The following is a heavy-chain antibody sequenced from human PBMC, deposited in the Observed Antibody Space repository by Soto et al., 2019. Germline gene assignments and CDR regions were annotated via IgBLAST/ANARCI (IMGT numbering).Heavy chain of an antibody. CDR3: ARDRLYYDSSGYYYPCWFDP. CDR2: ISYDGSNK. V-gene: IGHV3-30-3*01. CDR1: GFTFSSYA. Sequence: PAGSLRLSCAASGFTFSSYAMHWVRQAPGKGLEWVAVISYDGSNKYYADSVKGRFTISRDNSKNTLYLQMNSLRAEDTAVYYCARDRLYYDSSGYYYPCWFDPWGQGTLVTVS. J-gene: IGHJ5*02. D-gene: IGHD3-22*01.